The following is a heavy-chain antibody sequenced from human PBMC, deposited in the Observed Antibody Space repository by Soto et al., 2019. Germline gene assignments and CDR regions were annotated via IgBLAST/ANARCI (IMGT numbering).Heavy chain of an antibody. CDR3: ARDRGPRPYSSGWYWYYYYGMDV. Sequence: ASVKVSCKASGYTFTSYGISWVRQAPGQGLEWMGWISAYNGNTNYAQKLQGRVTMTTDTSTSTAYMELRSLRSDDTAVYYCARDRGPRPYSSGWYWYYYYGMDVWGQGTTVTVSS. CDR1: GYTFTSYG. CDR2: ISAYNGNT. D-gene: IGHD6-19*01. J-gene: IGHJ6*02. V-gene: IGHV1-18*04.